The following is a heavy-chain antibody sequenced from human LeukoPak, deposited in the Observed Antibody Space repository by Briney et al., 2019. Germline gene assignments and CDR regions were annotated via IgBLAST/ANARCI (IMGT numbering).Heavy chain of an antibody. D-gene: IGHD3-22*01. Sequence: ASVKVSCKASGGTFSTYAISWVRQAPGQGLEWMGGIVPILGAASYAQKFQGGVTITADESTTTAFMELSSLRADDTAVFYCARDPTHYYDSSGYQDSFDYWGQGTLVTVSS. J-gene: IGHJ4*02. CDR3: ARDPTHYYDSSGYQDSFDY. V-gene: IGHV1-69*13. CDR2: IVPILGAA. CDR1: GGTFSTYA.